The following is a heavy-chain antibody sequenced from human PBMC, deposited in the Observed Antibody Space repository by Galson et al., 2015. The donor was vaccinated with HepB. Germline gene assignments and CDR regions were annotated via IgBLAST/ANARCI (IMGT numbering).Heavy chain of an antibody. CDR3: ARVLSGSYLVDY. V-gene: IGHV3-30*04. CDR2: ISYEGSNK. D-gene: IGHD1-26*01. Sequence: SLRLSCAASRFTFSSYGMHWVRQAPDKGLEWVAVISYEGSNKDYADSVKGRFIISRDNSKNTLYLQMSSLRTEDTAVYYCARVLSGSYLVDYWGQGTLFTVSS. J-gene: IGHJ4*02. CDR1: RFTFSSYG.